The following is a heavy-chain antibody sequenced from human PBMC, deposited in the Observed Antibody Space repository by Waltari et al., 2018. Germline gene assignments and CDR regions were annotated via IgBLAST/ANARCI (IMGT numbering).Heavy chain of an antibody. V-gene: IGHV4-4*02. CDR1: GDSLSGNYW. Sequence: QLPLEESGQGLVKPSGTLSLTCAVSGDSLSGNYWWSWVRQSPEKGLEWIGQVHHSGKTHYNPSLQSRVTISVDKPKNQFSLNLNSVTAADTAVYYCAGDRAIGLFFDYWGRGTLVTVSS. CDR3: AGDRAIGLFFDY. J-gene: IGHJ4*02. D-gene: IGHD2-2*01. CDR2: VHHSGKT.